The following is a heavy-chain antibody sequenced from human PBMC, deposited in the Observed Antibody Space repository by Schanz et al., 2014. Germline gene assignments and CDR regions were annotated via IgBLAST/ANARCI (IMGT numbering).Heavy chain of an antibody. CDR2: IYHGGTT. V-gene: IGHV4-4*02. CDR3: AREIESSMIRGVID. Sequence: QVQLQESGPGLVKPSGTLSLTCTVSGDSISNSHWWNWVRQPPGKGLGWIGVIYHGGTTIYNPSLESRVTISIDKSKNQFAVRRTCVTAADTAVYYCAREIESSMIRGVIDWGQGTLVTVSS. CDR1: GDSISNSHW. D-gene: IGHD3-10*01. J-gene: IGHJ4*02.